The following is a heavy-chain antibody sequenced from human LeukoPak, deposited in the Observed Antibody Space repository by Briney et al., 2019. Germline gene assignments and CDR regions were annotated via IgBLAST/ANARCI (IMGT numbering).Heavy chain of an antibody. V-gene: IGHV4-39*01. D-gene: IGHD6-13*01. CDR3: ARGSISGSSSPLDY. CDR1: GGSISSSSYY. J-gene: IGHJ4*02. CDR2: IYYSGST. Sequence: SETLSLTCTVSGGSISSSSYYWGWIRQPPGKGLEWIGSIYYSGSTYYNPSLKSRVTISVDTSKNQFSLKLSSVTAADTAVYYCARGSISGSSSPLDYWAREPWSPSPQ.